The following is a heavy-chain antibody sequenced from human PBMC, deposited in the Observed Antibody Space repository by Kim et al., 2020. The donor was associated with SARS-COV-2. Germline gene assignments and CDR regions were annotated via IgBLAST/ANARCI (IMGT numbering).Heavy chain of an antibody. Sequence: AGFVKGRFTVSRDDSKNTVYLQMTSLGPEDTAVYYCAKEYTVRKSGWFFDSWGQGTLVTVAS. D-gene: IGHD6-19*01. V-gene: IGHV3-30*02. J-gene: IGHJ4*02. CDR3: AKEYTVRKSGWFFDS.